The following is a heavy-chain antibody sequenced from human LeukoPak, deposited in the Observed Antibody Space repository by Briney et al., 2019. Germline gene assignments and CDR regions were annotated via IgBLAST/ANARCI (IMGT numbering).Heavy chain of an antibody. J-gene: IGHJ4*02. Sequence: GGSLRLSCAASGFTFSSYGMHWVRQAPGKGLEWVAFIRYDGSNKYYADSVKGRFTISRDNSKNTLYLQMNSLRAEDTAVYYCAKDDVGYCSSTSCRAYFDYWGQGTQVTVSS. CDR3: AKDDVGYCSSTSCRAYFDY. D-gene: IGHD2-2*01. CDR1: GFTFSSYG. CDR2: IRYDGSNK. V-gene: IGHV3-30*02.